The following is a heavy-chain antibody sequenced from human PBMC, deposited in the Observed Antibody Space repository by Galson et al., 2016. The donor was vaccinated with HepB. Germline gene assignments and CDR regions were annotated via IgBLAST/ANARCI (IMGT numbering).Heavy chain of an antibody. CDR1: GFTFSGYP. J-gene: IGHJ4*02. V-gene: IGHV3-23*01. D-gene: IGHD6-19*01. CDR2: IRGDGAYT. CDR3: AKVIPYPQWPVFGSFDY. Sequence: SLRLSCAASGFTFSGYPMSWVRQAPGKGLEWVSSIRGDGAYTYYADSVKGRFTISRDNSRNTLHLQMNSLRAEDTAVYYCAKVIPYPQWPVFGSFDYWGQGTLVTVSS.